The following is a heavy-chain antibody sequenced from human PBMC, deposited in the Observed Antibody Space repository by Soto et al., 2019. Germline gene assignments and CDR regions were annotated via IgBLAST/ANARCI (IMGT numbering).Heavy chain of an antibody. CDR1: GGSVSSGDYF. J-gene: IGHJ6*02. CDR3: AGSPNYYYYGFDV. V-gene: IGHV4-61*08. Sequence: SETLSLTCTVSGGSVSSGDYFWSWLRQSPGKRLEWIAYIYYSGSTNYNPSLKSRATISVDTSKSQVSLTLTSMTAADAALYYCAGSPNYYYYGFDVWGQGTAVTVSS. D-gene: IGHD3-10*01. CDR2: IYYSGST.